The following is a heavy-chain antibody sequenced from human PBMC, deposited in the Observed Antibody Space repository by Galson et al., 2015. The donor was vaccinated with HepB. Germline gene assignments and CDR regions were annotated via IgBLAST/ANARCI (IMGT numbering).Heavy chain of an antibody. CDR2: ISSSSSYI. D-gene: IGHD1-14*01. CDR1: GFTFSSYS. J-gene: IGHJ6*02. CDR3: ARSRTGGVYYYGMDV. Sequence: SLRLSCAASGFTFSSYSMNWVRQAPGKGLEWVSSISSSSSYIYYADSVKGRFTISRDNAKNSLYLQMNSLRAEDTAVYYCARSRTGGVYYYGMDVWGQGTTVTVSS. V-gene: IGHV3-21*01.